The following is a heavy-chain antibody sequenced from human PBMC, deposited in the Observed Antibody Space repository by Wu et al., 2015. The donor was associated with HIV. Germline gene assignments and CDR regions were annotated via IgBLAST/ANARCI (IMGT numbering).Heavy chain of an antibody. V-gene: IGHV4-38-2*01. Sequence: QVQLQESGPGLVKPSETLSLTCDVSGYSISSGYYWGWIRQTPGRGLEWIGNIYHSGATYYHPSLKSRLSLSVDTSKNQLSLRLTSVSAADTAIYYCTSQSFMYSDSSVEYWGQGTLVTVSS. D-gene: IGHD6-13*01. J-gene: IGHJ4*02. CDR1: GYSISSGYY. CDR2: IYHSGAT. CDR3: TSQSFMYSDSSVEY.